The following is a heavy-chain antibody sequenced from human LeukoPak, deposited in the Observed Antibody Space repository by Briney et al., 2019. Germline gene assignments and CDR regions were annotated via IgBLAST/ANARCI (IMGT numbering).Heavy chain of an antibody. CDR1: GFTFSSYA. J-gene: IGHJ4*02. D-gene: IGHD3-10*01. V-gene: IGHV3-23*01. Sequence: GGSLRLSCAASGFTFSSYAMSWVRQAPGKGLEWVSAISGSGGSTYYADSVKGWFTISRDNSKNTLYLQMNSLRAEDTAVYYCAKDMVRGVITPPFDYWGQGTLVTVSS. CDR2: ISGSGGST. CDR3: AKDMVRGVITPPFDY.